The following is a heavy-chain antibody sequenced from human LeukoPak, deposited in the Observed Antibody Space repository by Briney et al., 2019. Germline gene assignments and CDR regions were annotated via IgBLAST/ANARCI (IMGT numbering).Heavy chain of an antibody. Sequence: GGSLRLSCAASGFTFSSYAMSWVRQAPGKGLECVSVISGSGGSTYYADSVKGRFTISRDNSKNTLYLQMNSLRAEDTAVYYCAKDQNGREQPEAFDYWGQGTLVAVSS. J-gene: IGHJ4*02. CDR3: AKDQNGREQPEAFDY. V-gene: IGHV3-23*01. D-gene: IGHD1-26*01. CDR1: GFTFSSYA. CDR2: ISGSGGST.